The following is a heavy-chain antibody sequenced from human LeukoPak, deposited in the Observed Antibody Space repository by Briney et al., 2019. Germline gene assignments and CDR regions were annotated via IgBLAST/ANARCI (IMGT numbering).Heavy chain of an antibody. J-gene: IGHJ6*03. CDR2: INTNTGNP. CDR3: ARDRPDFWSGSYYYYMDV. Sequence: GSVKVSCKASGYTFTSYGISWVRQAPGQGLEWMGWINTNTGNPTYAQGFTGRFVFSLDTSVSTAYLQISSLKAEDTAVYYCARDRPDFWSGSYYYYMDVWGKGTTVTVSS. CDR1: GYTFTSYG. D-gene: IGHD3-3*01. V-gene: IGHV7-4-1*02.